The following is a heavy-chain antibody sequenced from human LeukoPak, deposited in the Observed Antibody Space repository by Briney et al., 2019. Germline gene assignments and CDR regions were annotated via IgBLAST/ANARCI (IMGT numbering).Heavy chain of an antibody. CDR2: ISSSSSYI. V-gene: IGHV3-21*01. D-gene: IGHD3-16*02. J-gene: IGHJ4*02. CDR1: GFTFSSYW. CDR3: ARDTYDYVWGSYRYVDY. Sequence: PGGSLRLSCAASGFTFSSYWMSWVRQAPGKGLEWVSSISSSSSYIYYADSVKGRFTISRDNAKNSLYLQMNSLRAEDTAVYYCARDTYDYVWGSYRYVDYWGQGTLVTVSS.